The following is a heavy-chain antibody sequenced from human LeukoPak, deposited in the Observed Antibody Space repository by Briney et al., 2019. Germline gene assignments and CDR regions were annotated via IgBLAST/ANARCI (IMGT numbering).Heavy chain of an antibody. CDR3: ARQVGASTTFDS. J-gene: IGHJ4*02. V-gene: IGHV3-53*01. CDR1: GFTVSNNY. Sequence: PGGSLRLSCAASGFTVSNNYMSWVRQAPGKGLEWVSAIYSGGNTYYSDSVKGRFPISRDNSKNTLYLQMNSLRAEDTAVYYCARQVGASTTFDSWGQGTLVTVSS. CDR2: IYSGGNT. D-gene: IGHD1-26*01.